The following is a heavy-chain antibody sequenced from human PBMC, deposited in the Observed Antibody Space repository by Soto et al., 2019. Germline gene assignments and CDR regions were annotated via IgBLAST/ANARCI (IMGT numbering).Heavy chain of an antibody. CDR3: ARDRGIAVAGGDYYYYGMDV. D-gene: IGHD6-19*01. V-gene: IGHV3-30-3*01. CDR1: GFTFSSYA. Sequence: GGSLRLSCAASGFTFSSYAMHWVRQAPGKGLEWVAVISYDGSNKYYADSVKGRFTISRDNSKNTLYLQMNSLRAEDTAVYYCARDRGIAVAGGDYYYYGMDVWGQGTTVTVSS. CDR2: ISYDGSNK. J-gene: IGHJ6*02.